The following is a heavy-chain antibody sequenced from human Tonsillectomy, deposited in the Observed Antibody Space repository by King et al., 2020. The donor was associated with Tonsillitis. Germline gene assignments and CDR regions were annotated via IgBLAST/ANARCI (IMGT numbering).Heavy chain of an antibody. D-gene: IGHD6-19*01. J-gene: IGHJ3*01. Sequence: VQLVESGGGLVQPGRSLRLSCVASGLTFDDYAMHWVRQAPGKGLEWVSGINWNSGDIGYADSVKGRFTISRDNAKNSLYLQMNSLRTEDTALYYCAKARSGGWAALVLWGQGTMVPVSS. V-gene: IGHV3-9*01. CDR1: GLTFDDYA. CDR2: INWNSGDI. CDR3: AKARSGGWAALVL.